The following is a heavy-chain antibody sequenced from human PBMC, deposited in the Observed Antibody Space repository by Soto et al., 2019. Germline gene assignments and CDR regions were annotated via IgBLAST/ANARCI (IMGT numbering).Heavy chain of an antibody. CDR1: GGSVSSVSYY. D-gene: IGHD4-17*01. V-gene: IGHV4-61*01. J-gene: IGHJ4*02. CDR2: IYYSVST. Sequence: SETLSLTCTVSGGSVSSVSYYCSWIRQPPGKGLAWIGYIYYSVSTNYNPSLKSRVTISVDTSRNQFSLKLSSVTAADTAVYYWAKGSHGDYYPLAYWGRGTFVTVSS. CDR3: AKGSHGDYYPLAY.